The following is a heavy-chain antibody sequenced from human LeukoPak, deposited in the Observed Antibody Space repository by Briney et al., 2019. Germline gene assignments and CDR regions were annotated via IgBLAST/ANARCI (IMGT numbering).Heavy chain of an antibody. D-gene: IGHD3-10*01. CDR3: AKDVRAGVYYYYYYMDV. J-gene: IGHJ6*03. CDR1: GFTFSSYW. V-gene: IGHV3-7*03. CDR2: IKQDKSEK. Sequence: GGSLRLSCAASGFTFSSYWMSWVRQAPGKGLEWVANIKQDKSEKYYLDSVKGRFTISRDNSKNTLYLQMNSLRAEDTAVYYCAKDVRAGVYYYYYYMDVWGKGTTVTVSS.